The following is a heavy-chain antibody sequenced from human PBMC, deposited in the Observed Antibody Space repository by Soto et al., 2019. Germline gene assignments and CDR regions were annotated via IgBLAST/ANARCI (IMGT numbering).Heavy chain of an antibody. CDR1: GNAISSCY. J-gene: IGHJ4*02. Sequence: SETLSLTCRFSGNAISSCYCIWIRQPPGKGLESIGYLYYGRSANYNPSLKSRVTLSVDTSTNHCPLTLSYMTAADTAVYYCALRSMAVVPEYWGQGTLVT. V-gene: IGHV4-59*01. D-gene: IGHD3-22*01. CDR3: ALRSMAVVPEY. CDR2: LYYGRSA.